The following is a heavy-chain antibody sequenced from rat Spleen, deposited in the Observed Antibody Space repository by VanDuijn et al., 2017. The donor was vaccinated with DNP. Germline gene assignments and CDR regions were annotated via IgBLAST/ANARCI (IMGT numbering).Heavy chain of an antibody. J-gene: IGHJ1*01. CDR1: GSIFSSYW. CDR3: TRMYTTDYYWYFDF. D-gene: IGHD1-6*01. CDR2: IPDTGGST. V-gene: IGHV5-31*01. Sequence: EVQLVETGGGSVQPGRSLKLSCVASGSIFSSYWMYWIRQAPGKGLEWIASIPDTGGSTYYPDSVKGRFTVSRDDAKSTLYLQMNSLRSEDTATYYCTRMYTTDYYWYFDFWGPGTMVTVSS.